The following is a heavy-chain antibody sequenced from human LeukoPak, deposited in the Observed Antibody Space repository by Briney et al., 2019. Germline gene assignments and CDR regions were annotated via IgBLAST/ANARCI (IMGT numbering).Heavy chain of an antibody. CDR2: IYYTGST. Sequence: PSETLSLTCTVSGGSISSYYWSWIRQPPGKGLEWIGYIYYTGSTNYNPSLKSRVTISVDTSKNQFSLKLSSVTAADTAVYYCARGGAVAKPIDYWGQGTLVTVSS. CDR1: GGSISSYY. V-gene: IGHV4-59*12. CDR3: ARGGAVAKPIDY. D-gene: IGHD6-19*01. J-gene: IGHJ4*02.